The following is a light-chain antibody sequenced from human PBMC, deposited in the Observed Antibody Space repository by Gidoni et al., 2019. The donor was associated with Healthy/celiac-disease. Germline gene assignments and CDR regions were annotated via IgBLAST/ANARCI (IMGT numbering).Light chain of an antibody. CDR1: QSISSW. J-gene: IGKJ1*01. V-gene: IGKV1-5*03. CDR2: KAT. CDR3: QQYNSYPWT. Sequence: IQMTQSPSTLSASVGDRVTITCRASQSISSWLAWYQQKPGKAPKLLIYKATSVERGVPSRFSGSGSGKEFTLTSSSLQPDDFATYYCQQYNSYPWTFGQGTKVEIK.